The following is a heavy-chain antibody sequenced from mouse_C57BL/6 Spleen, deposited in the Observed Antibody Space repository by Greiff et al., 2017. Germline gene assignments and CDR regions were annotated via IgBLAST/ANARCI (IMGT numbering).Heavy chain of an antibody. CDR1: GYTFTSYW. J-gene: IGHJ3*01. D-gene: IGHD1-1*01. V-gene: IGHV1-72*01. CDR3: ARGNYYGSSYAWFAY. CDR2: IDPNSGGT. Sequence: QVQLQQPGAELVKPGASVKLSCKASGYTFTSYWMHWVKQRPGRGLEWIGRIDPNSGGTKYNEKFKSKATLTVAKPSSTAYMQLSSRTSEDSAVYYCARGNYYGSSYAWFAYWGQGTLVTVSA.